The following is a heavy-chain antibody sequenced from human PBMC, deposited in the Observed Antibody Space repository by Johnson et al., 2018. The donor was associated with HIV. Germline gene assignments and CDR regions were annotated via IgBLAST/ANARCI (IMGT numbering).Heavy chain of an antibody. J-gene: IGHJ3*02. CDR2: ISHDGSSK. CDR1: GFTFSNFG. CDR3: ARVRGGTGHGAFDI. V-gene: IGHV3-30*03. Sequence: QMLLVESGGGVVQPGRSLRLSCAASGFTFSNFGMHWVRQAPGKGLEWVAVISHDGSSKFYADSVKGRFTISRDNSKNTLYLQMNSLRTEDTAVYYCARVRGGTGHGAFDIWGQGTMVTVSS.